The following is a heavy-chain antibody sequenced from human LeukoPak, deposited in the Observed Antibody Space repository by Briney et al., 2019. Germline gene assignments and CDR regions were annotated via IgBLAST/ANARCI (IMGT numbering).Heavy chain of an antibody. J-gene: IGHJ4*02. Sequence: GSTHYNPSLKSRVTISVDTSKNQFSLKLSSVTAADTAVYYCAGRPYYYDSSGYYFDYWGQGTLVTVSS. CDR2: GST. D-gene: IGHD3-22*01. CDR3: AGRPYYYDSSGYYFDY. V-gene: IGHV4-59*08.